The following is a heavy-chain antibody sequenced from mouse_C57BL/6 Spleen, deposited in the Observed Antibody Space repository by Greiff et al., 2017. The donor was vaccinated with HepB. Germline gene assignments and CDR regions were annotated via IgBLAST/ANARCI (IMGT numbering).Heavy chain of an antibody. CDR2: INPGSGGT. V-gene: IGHV1-54*01. Sequence: QVQLQQSGAELVRPATSVKVSCKASGYAFTNYLIEWVKQRPGQGLEWIGVINPGSGGTNYNEKFKGKATLTADKSSSTAYMQLSSLTSEDSAVYFCARNYDYDRWYFDVWGTGTTVTVSS. D-gene: IGHD2-4*01. CDR1: GYAFTNYL. J-gene: IGHJ1*03. CDR3: ARNYDYDRWYFDV.